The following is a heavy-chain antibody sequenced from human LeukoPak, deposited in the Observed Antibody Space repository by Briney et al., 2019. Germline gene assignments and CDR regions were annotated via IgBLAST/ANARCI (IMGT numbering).Heavy chain of an antibody. D-gene: IGHD3-10*01. CDR1: GQSLTGYF. J-gene: IGHJ6*02. Sequence: ASVNVSCKASGQSLTGYFIHWVGQAPGQGVEWVGRIYPNTGDTIYAQNFQARVTLTSATSSSTASMELSSLRSEDTAVYYCARDEGPRGITMVRGVIDYYYYGMDVWGQGTTVTVSS. CDR2: IYPNTGDT. V-gene: IGHV1-2*06. CDR3: ARDEGPRGITMVRGVIDYYYYGMDV.